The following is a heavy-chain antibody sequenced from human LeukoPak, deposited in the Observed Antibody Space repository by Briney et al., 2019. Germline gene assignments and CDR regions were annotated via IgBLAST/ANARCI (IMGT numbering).Heavy chain of an antibody. J-gene: IGHJ4*02. CDR3: ARDNSAFLTGYYFYFDY. D-gene: IGHD3-9*01. CDR1: GFTFSSYS. CDR2: ISSSSSYI. Sequence: PGGSLRLSCAASGFTFSSYSMNWVRQPPGKGLEWVSSISSSSSYIYYADSVKGRFTISRDNAKNSLYLQMNSLRAEDTAVYYCARDNSAFLTGYYFYFDYWGQGTLVTVPS. V-gene: IGHV3-21*01.